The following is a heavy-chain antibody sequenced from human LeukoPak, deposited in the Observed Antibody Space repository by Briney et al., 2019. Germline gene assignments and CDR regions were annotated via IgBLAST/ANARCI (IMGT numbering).Heavy chain of an antibody. V-gene: IGHV3-30*18. J-gene: IGHJ4*02. D-gene: IGHD3-3*01. CDR3: AKGGRYYDFWSGYYFDY. CDR2: ISYDGSNK. CDR1: GFTFSSYG. Sequence: GGSLRLSCVASGFTFSSYGMHWVRQAPGKGLEWVAVISYDGSNKYYADSVKGRFTISRDNSKNTLYLQMNSLRAEDTAVYYCAKGGRYYDFWSGYYFDYWGQGTLVTVSS.